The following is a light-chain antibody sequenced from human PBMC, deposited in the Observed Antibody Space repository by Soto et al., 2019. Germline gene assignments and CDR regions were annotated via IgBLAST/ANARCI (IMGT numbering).Light chain of an antibody. CDR1: QSVSSSY. CDR2: GAS. J-gene: IGKJ2*01. V-gene: IGKV3-20*01. Sequence: EIVLTQSPGTLSLSPGERATLSCRASQSVSSSYLAWYQQKPGQAPRLLIYGASSRATGIPDRFSGSGSGTDFTLTISRLEPEDFAVYYCLQYGSSPGYTFGQGTKLEIK. CDR3: LQYGSSPGYT.